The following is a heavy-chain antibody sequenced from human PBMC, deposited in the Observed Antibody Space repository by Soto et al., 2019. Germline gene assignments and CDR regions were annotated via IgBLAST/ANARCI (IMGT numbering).Heavy chain of an antibody. J-gene: IGHJ4*02. V-gene: IGHV3-30*18. CDR1: GFTFSSYG. CDR3: AQDTQTPDCSGVSCH. Sequence: QVQLVESGGGVVQPGRSLRLSCVASGFTFSSYGIHWVRQAPGKGLEWVAIISYDGRNKYYADSVKGRFTLSRDNSKSTVYLQMNSLRVEDTAVYYCAQDTQTPDCSGVSCHWGQGTLVTVSS. D-gene: IGHD2-15*01. CDR2: ISYDGRNK.